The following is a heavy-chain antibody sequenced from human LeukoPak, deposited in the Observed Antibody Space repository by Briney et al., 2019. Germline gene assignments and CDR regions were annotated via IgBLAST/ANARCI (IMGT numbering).Heavy chain of an antibody. CDR2: ISSSSSYI. D-gene: IGHD3-22*01. J-gene: IGHJ4*02. CDR1: GFTFSSYS. Sequence: PGGSLRLSCAASGFTFSSYSMTWVRQAPGKGLEWVSSISSSSSYIYYADSVKGRFTISRDNAKNSLYLQMNSLRAEDTAVYYCAGDYYDSSGYSYFDYWGQGTLVTVSS. V-gene: IGHV3-21*01. CDR3: AGDYYDSSGYSYFDY.